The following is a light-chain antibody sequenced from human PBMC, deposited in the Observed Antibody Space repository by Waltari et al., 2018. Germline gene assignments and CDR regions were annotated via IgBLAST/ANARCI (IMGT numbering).Light chain of an antibody. CDR3: QSTDSSGSYRV. Sequence: SYELTQPPSVSVSPGQTARITCSGDALPKHYAYWFQQKPGQAPVLVICKESERPSGFPERFSGSSSGTAVTLTISGVQAEDEADYYCQSTDSSGSYRVFGGGTKLTVL. J-gene: IGLJ2*01. V-gene: IGLV3-25*03. CDR1: ALPKHY. CDR2: KES.